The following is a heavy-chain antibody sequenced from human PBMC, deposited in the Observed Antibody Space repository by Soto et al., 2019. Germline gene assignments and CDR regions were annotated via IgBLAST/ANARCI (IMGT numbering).Heavy chain of an antibody. V-gene: IGHV3-21*01. Sequence: GGSLRLSCAASGFTFSYYSMNWVRQAPGKGLEWVSSISSSSSYIYYADSVKGRFTISRDNAKNSLYLQMNSLRAEDTAVYYCARGAYSSSWYYFDYWGQGTLVTVSS. CDR2: ISSSSSYI. CDR3: ARGAYSSSWYYFDY. D-gene: IGHD6-13*01. J-gene: IGHJ4*02. CDR1: GFTFSYYS.